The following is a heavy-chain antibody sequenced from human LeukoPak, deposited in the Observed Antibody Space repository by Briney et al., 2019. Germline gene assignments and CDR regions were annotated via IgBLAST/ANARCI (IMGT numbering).Heavy chain of an antibody. CDR2: IYSGGTT. Sequence: GGSLRLSCAASGFTVSSNYMGWVRQAPDKGLEWVSVIYSGGTTYYADSVKGRFTISRDICKNTVFLQMNSLRAEDTAVYYCARNFGTSYNSWGQGILVTVSS. D-gene: IGHD2-2*01. CDR1: GFTVSSNY. CDR3: ARNFGTSYNS. V-gene: IGHV3-53*01. J-gene: IGHJ4*02.